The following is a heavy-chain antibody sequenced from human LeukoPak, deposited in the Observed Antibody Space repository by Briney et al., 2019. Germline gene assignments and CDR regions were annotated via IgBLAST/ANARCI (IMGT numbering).Heavy chain of an antibody. D-gene: IGHD6-13*01. CDR3: AKEGVIGIAAAGTLY. V-gene: IGHV3-30*02. CDR2: IRYDGSNK. CDR1: GFTFSSYG. J-gene: IGHJ4*02. Sequence: AGGSLRLSCAASGFTFSSYGMHWVRQPPGKGLEWVAFIRYDGSNKYYADSVKGRFTISRDNSKNTLYLQMNSLRADDTAVYYCAKEGVIGIAAAGTLYWGQGTLVTVSS.